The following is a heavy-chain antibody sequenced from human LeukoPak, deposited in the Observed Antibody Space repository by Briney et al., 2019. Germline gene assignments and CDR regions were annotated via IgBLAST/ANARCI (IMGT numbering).Heavy chain of an antibody. Sequence: GGSLRLSCAASEFSVGSNYMTWVRQAPGKGLVWVSRISSDGSTTHYADSVKGRFTISRDNAKNTLFLHMNSLRAEDTAVYYCNVRWGPNSDYWGQGTLVTVSS. D-gene: IGHD7-27*01. J-gene: IGHJ4*02. CDR3: NVRWGPNSDY. CDR2: ISSDGSTT. V-gene: IGHV3-74*01. CDR1: EFSVGSNY.